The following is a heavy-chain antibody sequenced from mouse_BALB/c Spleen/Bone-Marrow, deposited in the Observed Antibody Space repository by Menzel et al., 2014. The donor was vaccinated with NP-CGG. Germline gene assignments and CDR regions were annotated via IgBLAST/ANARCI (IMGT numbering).Heavy chain of an antibody. Sequence: VQLKESGPEQVKPGASVKMSCKASGYTFTSYVMHWVKRKPGQGLEWIGYINPYNDGIKYNEKFKGKATLTSDKSSSTAYMELSSLTSEDSAVYYCARRGRIAEALGYGGQGTTLTVSS. CDR2: INPYNDGI. V-gene: IGHV1-14*01. D-gene: IGHD6-1*01. J-gene: IGHJ2*01. CDR1: GYTFTSYV. CDR3: ARRGRIAEALGY.